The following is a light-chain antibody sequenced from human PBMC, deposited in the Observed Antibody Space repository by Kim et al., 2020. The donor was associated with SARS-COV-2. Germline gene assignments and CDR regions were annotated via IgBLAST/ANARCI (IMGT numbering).Light chain of an antibody. Sequence: NFMLTQPHSVSESPGKTVTISCTRSSGSIASNYVQWYQQRPGSAPTTVIYEDNQRPSGVPDRFSGSIDSSSNSASLTISGLKTEDEADYYCQSYDSSHDYLVFGAGAQLTVL. CDR3: QSYDSSHDYLV. CDR2: EDN. J-gene: IGLJ2*01. CDR1: SGSIASNY. V-gene: IGLV6-57*03.